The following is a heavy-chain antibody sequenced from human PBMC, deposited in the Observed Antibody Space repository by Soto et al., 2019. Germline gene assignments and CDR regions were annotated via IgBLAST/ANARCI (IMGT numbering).Heavy chain of an antibody. CDR1: GVSISSGEYY. CDR2: IYYRGST. Sequence: PSETLSLTCTVSGVSISSGEYYWSWIRQTPGKGLEWIGYIYYRGSTYYNPSLKSRVTISVDTSKNQFSLKLSSVTAADKAVYYCASIDSSQIKYLQHWGQGTLVTVYS. CDR3: ASIDSSQIKYLQH. J-gene: IGHJ1*01. V-gene: IGHV4-30-4*01. D-gene: IGHD3-22*01.